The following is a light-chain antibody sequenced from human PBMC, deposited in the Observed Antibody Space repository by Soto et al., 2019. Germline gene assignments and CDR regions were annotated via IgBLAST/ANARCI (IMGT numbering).Light chain of an antibody. CDR1: HSVASTY. J-gene: IGKJ2*01. CDR3: HQYGDSPRT. CDR2: DAS. Sequence: EIVLTQSPGTLSLSPGARATLSCRASHSVASTYLAWFQQQPGQAPRLLIYDASRRATGIPDRFSGSGSGTDFTLTITRLESEDFAVYYCHQYGDSPRTFGQGTKLDIK. V-gene: IGKV3-20*01.